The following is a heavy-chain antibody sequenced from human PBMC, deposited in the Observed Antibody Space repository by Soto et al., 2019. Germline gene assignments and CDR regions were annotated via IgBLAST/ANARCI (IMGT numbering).Heavy chain of an antibody. CDR3: ARERELGYYYYGMDV. J-gene: IGHJ6*02. CDR2: ISTSSSTI. CDR1: GFTFSSYS. D-gene: IGHD3-10*01. Sequence: DVQLVESGGGLVQPGGSLRLSCAASGFTFSSYSMNWVRQAPGKGLEWLSYISTSSSTIYYADSVKGRFTISRDDAKNSLSLQTNSLRDEETAIYYCARERELGYYYYGMDVWGQGTTVTVSS. V-gene: IGHV3-48*02.